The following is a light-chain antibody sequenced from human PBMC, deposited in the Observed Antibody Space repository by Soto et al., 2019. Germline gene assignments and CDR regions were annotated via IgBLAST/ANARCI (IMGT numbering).Light chain of an antibody. CDR3: QEYDSYSST. Sequence: DIQMTQSPSSVSASVGDRVTITCRASQGLGVWLGWYQQKPGKAPQLLIFGASGLQTGVPARFSGSGSGTDFTLTISSLQPEDFATYYCQEYDSYSSTFGQGTKLQIK. CDR2: GAS. CDR1: QGLGVW. J-gene: IGKJ2*01. V-gene: IGKV1D-16*01.